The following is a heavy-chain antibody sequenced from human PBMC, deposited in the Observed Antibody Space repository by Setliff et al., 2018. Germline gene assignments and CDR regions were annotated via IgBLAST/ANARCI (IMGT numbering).Heavy chain of an antibody. CDR1: GGTFSSYT. CDR3: ARAYYYDSSGYYFGY. V-gene: IGHV1-2*04. Sequence: EASVKVSCKASGGTFSSYTISWVRQAPGQGLEWMGWINPNSGGTNYAQKFQGWVTMTRDTSISTAYMELSRLRSDDTAVYYCARAYYYDSSGYYFGYWGQGTLVTVSS. CDR2: INPNSGGT. J-gene: IGHJ4*02. D-gene: IGHD3-22*01.